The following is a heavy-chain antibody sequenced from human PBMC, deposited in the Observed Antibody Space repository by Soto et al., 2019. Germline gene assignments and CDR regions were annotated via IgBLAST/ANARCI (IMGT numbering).Heavy chain of an antibody. CDR2: ISYDGSNK. Sequence: QVQLVESGGGVVQPGRSLRLSCAASGFTFSSYGMHWVRQAPGKGLEWVAVISYDGSNKYYADSVKGRFTISRDNSKNTLYLQMNSLRAEDTAVYYCAKDRAPYSSSWGHVQHWGQGTLVTVSS. CDR1: GFTFSSYG. J-gene: IGHJ1*01. D-gene: IGHD6-13*01. V-gene: IGHV3-30*18. CDR3: AKDRAPYSSSWGHVQH.